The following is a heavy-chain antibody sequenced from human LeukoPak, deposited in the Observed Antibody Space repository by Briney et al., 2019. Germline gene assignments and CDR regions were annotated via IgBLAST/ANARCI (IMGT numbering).Heavy chain of an antibody. D-gene: IGHD5-12*01. CDR3: AKALVRGYSGYDSL. CDR1: GFTFSSYG. CDR2: ISYDGSNK. Sequence: GGSLRLTCAASGFTFSSYGMHWVRQAPGKGLEWVAVISYDGSNKYYADSVKGRFTISRDNSKNTLYLQMNSLRAEDTAVYYCAKALVRGYSGYDSLWGQGTLVTVSS. J-gene: IGHJ4*02. V-gene: IGHV3-30*18.